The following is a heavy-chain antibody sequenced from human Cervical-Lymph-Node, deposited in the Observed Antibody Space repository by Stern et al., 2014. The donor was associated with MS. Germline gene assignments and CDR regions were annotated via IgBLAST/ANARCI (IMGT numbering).Heavy chain of an antibody. CDR3: ASSQGYHYGLDV. J-gene: IGHJ6*02. Sequence: QLQLQESGPGLVRPSQTLSLTCTVSGGSINSVGFYWTWIRQPAGKGLEWKGRIYTPDNINSNPSLKSRVTISKDTSRNQFSLRLTSVTAADAATYYCASSQGYHYGLDVWGRGTTVTVSS. V-gene: IGHV4-61*02. CDR1: GGSINSVGFY. CDR2: IYTPDNI.